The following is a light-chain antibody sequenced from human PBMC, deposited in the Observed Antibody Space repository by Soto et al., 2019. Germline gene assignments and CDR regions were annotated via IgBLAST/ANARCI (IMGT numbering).Light chain of an antibody. J-gene: IGLJ1*01. CDR2: EVS. CDR1: SSDVGGYNY. V-gene: IGLV2-8*01. Sequence: QSVLTQPPSASGAPGQSGTISCNGTSSDVGGYNYVSWYKQHPGKAPELIIYEVSKRPSGVPDRFSGSKSGNTASLTVSGLQAEDEADYYCNSYAGGHTFGVFVTGTKFTVI. CDR3: NSYAGGHTFGV.